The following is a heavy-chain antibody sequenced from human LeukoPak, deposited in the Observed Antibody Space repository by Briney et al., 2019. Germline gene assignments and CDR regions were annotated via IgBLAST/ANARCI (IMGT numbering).Heavy chain of an antibody. CDR3: ARAPTGYYSADY. CDR1: GFTFSSYS. CDR2: ISSSSSYI. V-gene: IGHV3-21*01. Sequence: GGSLRLSCAASGFTFSSYSMNWVRQAPGKGLEWVSSISSSSSYIYYADSVKGRFTISRDNAKNSLYLQMNSLRAEDTAVYYCARAPTGYYSADYWGRGTLVTVSS. D-gene: IGHD3-9*01. J-gene: IGHJ4*02.